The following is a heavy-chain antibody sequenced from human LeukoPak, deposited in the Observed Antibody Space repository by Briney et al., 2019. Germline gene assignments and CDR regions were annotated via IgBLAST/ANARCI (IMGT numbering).Heavy chain of an antibody. D-gene: IGHD2-21*01. CDR1: GFTFSSYA. V-gene: IGHV3-23*01. Sequence: PGGSLRLSCAASGFTFSSYAMSWVRQAPGKGLEWVSTMSGSGGSIYYADSVKGRFTISRDNSKNTLYLQMNTLRAEDTAVYYCITPLPYSAQGGQGTLVTVSS. J-gene: IGHJ4*02. CDR2: MSGSGGSI. CDR3: ITPLPYSAQ.